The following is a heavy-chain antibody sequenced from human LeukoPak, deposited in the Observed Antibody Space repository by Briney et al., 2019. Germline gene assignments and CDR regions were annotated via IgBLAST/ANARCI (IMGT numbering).Heavy chain of an antibody. V-gene: IGHV4-38-2*02. D-gene: IGHD3/OR15-3a*01. CDR2: IYHSGST. CDR3: ARVDQYYYYMDV. Sequence: SETLSLTCTVSGYSISSGYYWGWIRQPPGKGLEWIGSIYHSGSTYYNPSLKSRVTISVDTSKNQFSLKLSSVTAADTAVYYCARVDQYYYYMDVWGKGTTVTVSS. J-gene: IGHJ6*03. CDR1: GYSISSGYY.